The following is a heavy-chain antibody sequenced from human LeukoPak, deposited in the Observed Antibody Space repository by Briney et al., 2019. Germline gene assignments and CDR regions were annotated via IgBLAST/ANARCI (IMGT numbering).Heavy chain of an antibody. J-gene: IGHJ4*02. CDR1: GGSFSGYY. CDR3: AREPRSGSYLYYFDY. V-gene: IGHV4-34*01. CDR2: INHSGST. Sequence: SETLSLTCAVYGGSFSGYYWSWIRQPPGKGLEWIGEINHSGSTNYNPSLKSRVTISVDTSKNQFSLKLSSVTAADTAVYYCAREPRSGSYLYYFDYWGQGTLVTVSS. D-gene: IGHD1-26*01.